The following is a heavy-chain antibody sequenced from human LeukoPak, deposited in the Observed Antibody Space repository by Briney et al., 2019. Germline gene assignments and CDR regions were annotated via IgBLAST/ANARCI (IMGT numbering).Heavy chain of an antibody. J-gene: IGHJ3*02. CDR2: IYNSGST. V-gene: IGHV4-59*08. Sequence: SETLSLTCIVSGGSISSYYWSWIRQPPGKGLEWIGYIYNSGSTNYNPSLKSRVTISVDTSKNQFSLKLTSVTAADTAVNYCARKTRIVAREIAFDIWGQGTMVTVSS. CDR1: GGSISSYY. D-gene: IGHD5-12*01. CDR3: ARKTRIVAREIAFDI.